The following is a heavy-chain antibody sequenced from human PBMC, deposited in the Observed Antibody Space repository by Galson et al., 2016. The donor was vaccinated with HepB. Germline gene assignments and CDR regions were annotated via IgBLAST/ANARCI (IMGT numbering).Heavy chain of an antibody. V-gene: IGHV3-21*01. CDR3: ARNPRDSGQFDWLPADVSFEL. J-gene: IGHJ3*01. D-gene: IGHD3-9*01. Sequence: SLRLSCAASGFTFSRYAMHWVRQAPGKGLEWVASISSRGSNIYYADSVQGRFTISRDNARNSLFLQMNSLRAEDTAVYFCARNPRDSGQFDWLPADVSFELWGQGTMVTVAS. CDR1: GFTFSRYA. CDR2: ISSRGSNI.